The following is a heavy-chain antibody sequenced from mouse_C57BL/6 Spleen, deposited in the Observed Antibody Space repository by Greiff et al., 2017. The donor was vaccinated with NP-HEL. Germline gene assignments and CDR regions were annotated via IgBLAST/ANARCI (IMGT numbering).Heavy chain of an antibody. Sequence: QVQLQQPGAELVKPGASVKLSCKASGYTFTSYWMHWVKQRPGQGLEWIGMIHPNSGSTNYNEKFKSKATLTVDKSSSTAYMQLSSLTSEDSAVYDCARGEITTVEGHFDYWGQGTTLTVSS. V-gene: IGHV1-64*01. CDR2: IHPNSGST. CDR3: ARGEITTVEGHFDY. J-gene: IGHJ2*01. CDR1: GYTFTSYW. D-gene: IGHD1-1*01.